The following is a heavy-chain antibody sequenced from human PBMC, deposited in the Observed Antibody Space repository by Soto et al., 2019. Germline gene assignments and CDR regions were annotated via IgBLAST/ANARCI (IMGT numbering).Heavy chain of an antibody. Sequence: QITLKESGPPLVKPTQTLTLTCTFSGFSLSTSGVGVGWIRQPPGKALEWLALIYWDDGKRYSPSLKSRITITKYTSKNQIVLTITNMDPVDTATYYCAHSLYDYVWGAYWFDPWGQGTLVTVSS. V-gene: IGHV2-5*02. CDR3: AHSLYDYVWGAYWFDP. D-gene: IGHD3-16*01. J-gene: IGHJ5*02. CDR1: GFSLSTSGVG. CDR2: IYWDDGK.